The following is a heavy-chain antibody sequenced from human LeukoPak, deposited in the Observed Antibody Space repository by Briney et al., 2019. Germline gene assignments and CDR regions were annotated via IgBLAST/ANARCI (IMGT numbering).Heavy chain of an antibody. CDR1: GGSISSSSYY. CDR3: ARGLTGTNDY. J-gene: IGHJ4*02. D-gene: IGHD1-7*01. CDR2: IYYSGST. V-gene: IGHV4-39*07. Sequence: PSETLSLTCTVSGGSISSSSYYWGWIRQPPGKGLEWIGSIYYSGSTYYNPSLKSRVTISVDTSKNQFSLKLSSVTAADTAVYYCARGLTGTNDYWGQGTLVTVSS.